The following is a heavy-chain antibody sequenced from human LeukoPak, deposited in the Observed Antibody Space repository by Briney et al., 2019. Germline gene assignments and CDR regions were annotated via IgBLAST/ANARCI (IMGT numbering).Heavy chain of an antibody. D-gene: IGHD6-6*01. J-gene: IGHJ6*03. V-gene: IGHV4-34*01. CDR1: GGSFSGYY. CDR3: ASEQLVPYYMDV. Sequence: PSETLSLTCAVYGGSFSGYYWSWIRQPPGKGLEWIGEINHSGSTNYNPSLKSRVTISVDTSKNQFSLKLSSVTAADTAVYYCASEQLVPYYMDVWGKGTTVTVSS. CDR2: INHSGST.